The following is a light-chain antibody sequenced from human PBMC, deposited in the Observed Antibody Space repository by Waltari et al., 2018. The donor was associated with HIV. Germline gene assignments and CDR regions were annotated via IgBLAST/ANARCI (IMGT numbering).Light chain of an antibody. CDR1: SSNIGARFD. Sequence: QSVLTQPPSVSGAPGQRVTISCTGSSSNIGARFDVHWYQQLPGTAPKLLIYGDNNRPSGAPGRFSGSRSGTSASLAIPGLQAEDGADYYCQSYDSSLSGSVFGGGTKLTVL. CDR3: QSYDSSLSGSV. CDR2: GDN. J-gene: IGLJ3*02. V-gene: IGLV1-40*01.